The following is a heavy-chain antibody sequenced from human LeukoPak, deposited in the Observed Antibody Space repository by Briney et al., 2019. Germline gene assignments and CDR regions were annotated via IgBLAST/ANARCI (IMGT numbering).Heavy chain of an antibody. CDR3: ARDSYYGSGSYTIDY. CDR1: GFTFSSYW. J-gene: IGHJ4*02. V-gene: IGHV3-7*01. CDR2: IKQDGSEK. D-gene: IGHD3-10*01. Sequence: TGGSLRLSCAASGFTFSSYWMSWVRQAPGKGLEWVANIKQDGSEKYYVDSVKGRFTISRDNAKSSLYLQMNSLRAEDTAVYYCARDSYYGSGSYTIDYWGQGTLVTVSS.